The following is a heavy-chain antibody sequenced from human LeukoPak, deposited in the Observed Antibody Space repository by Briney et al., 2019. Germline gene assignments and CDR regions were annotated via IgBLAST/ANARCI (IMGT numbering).Heavy chain of an antibody. D-gene: IGHD3-10*01. CDR2: IRYDGSNK. V-gene: IGHV3-30*02. CDR3: ARDRSQEFDP. J-gene: IGHJ5*02. CDR1: GFTFSSYG. Sequence: GGSLRLSCAASGFTFSSYGMHWVRQAPGKGLEWVAFIRYDGSNKYYADSVKGRFTISRDNSKNTLYLQMNRLRADDTAVYYCARDRSQEFDPWGQGTLVTVPS.